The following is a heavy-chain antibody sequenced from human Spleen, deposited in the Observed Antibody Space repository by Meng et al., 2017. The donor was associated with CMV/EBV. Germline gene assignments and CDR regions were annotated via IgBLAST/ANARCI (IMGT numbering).Heavy chain of an antibody. V-gene: IGHV4-4*02. CDR2: IYHSGST. D-gene: IGHD6-6*01. CDR1: GGSISSSNW. J-gene: IGHJ3*02. Sequence: SETLSLTCAVSGGSISSSNWWSWVRQPPGKGLEWIGEIYHSGSTNYNPSLKRRVTISVDKSKNQFSLKLSSVTAADTAVYYCARDLEGYSSSPDAFDIWGQGTMVTVSS. CDR3: ARDLEGYSSSPDAFDI.